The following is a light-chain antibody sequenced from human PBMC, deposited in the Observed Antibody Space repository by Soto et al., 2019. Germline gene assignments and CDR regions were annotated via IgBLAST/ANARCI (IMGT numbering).Light chain of an antibody. CDR3: QQYGSSPA. CDR1: QSVSSSY. J-gene: IGKJ4*01. Sequence: EIVLTQSPGTLSLSPGESATLSCRASQSVSSSYLAWYQQKPGQAPRLLIYGASSRATGIPDSFSGSGSGTDFTLTISRLEPEDFAVYYCQQYGSSPAFGGGTKVEIK. V-gene: IGKV3-20*01. CDR2: GAS.